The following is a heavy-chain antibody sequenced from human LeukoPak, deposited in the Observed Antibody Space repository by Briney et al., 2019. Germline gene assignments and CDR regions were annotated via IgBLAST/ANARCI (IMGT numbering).Heavy chain of an antibody. CDR2: VDYRGNT. CDR3: ARVEVGAANRQWYGMDV. Sequence: SETLSLTCTISGCSISSYYWSWIRQPPGKGLEWMGYVDYRGNTNYNPSLKKRVTISIDTSKSLFSLKLNSVTAADTAVYYCARVEVGAANRQWYGMDVWGQGTTVTVSS. J-gene: IGHJ6*02. V-gene: IGHV4-59*01. D-gene: IGHD2-15*01. CDR1: GCSISSYY.